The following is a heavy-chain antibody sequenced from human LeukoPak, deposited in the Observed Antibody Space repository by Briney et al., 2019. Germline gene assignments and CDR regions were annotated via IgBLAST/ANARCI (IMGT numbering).Heavy chain of an antibody. J-gene: IGHJ6*03. CDR1: GFTFSDYY. CDR2: ISSSGRTI. D-gene: IGHD3-9*01. CDR3: ARIGSTGYYPFYYYYMDV. V-gene: IGHV3-11*01. Sequence: PGGSLRLSCAASGFTFSDYYMSWIRQAPGQGLEWVSYISSSGRTIYYADSVKGRFTISRDNAKNSLSLQMNSLRAEDTAMYYCARIGSTGYYPFYYYYMDVWGKGTTVTVSS.